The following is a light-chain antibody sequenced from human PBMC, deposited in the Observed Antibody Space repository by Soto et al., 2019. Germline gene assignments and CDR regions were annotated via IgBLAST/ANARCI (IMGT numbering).Light chain of an antibody. J-gene: IGKJ4*01. CDR1: QSITTY. CDR3: QQAHSTPVT. Sequence: DIQMTQSPSSLSASVGDSVTITCRASQSITTYLNWYQQKPGQAPNLLIYTTSTLKNAVPSRFSGSGSGTEFTLTISALRPEDFASYFCQQAHSTPVTFGGGTKLEI. CDR2: TTS. V-gene: IGKV1-39*01.